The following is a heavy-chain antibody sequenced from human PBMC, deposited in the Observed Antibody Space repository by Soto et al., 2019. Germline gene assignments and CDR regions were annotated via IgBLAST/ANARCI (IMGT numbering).Heavy chain of an antibody. J-gene: IGHJ4*02. Sequence: GGSLRLSCAASGFTFSSYAMHWVRQAPGKGLEWVAVISYDGSNKYYADSVKVRFTISRDNSKNTLYLQMNSLRAEDTAVYSCARAPYNSLYYFDYWGQGTLVTVSS. V-gene: IGHV3-30-3*01. D-gene: IGHD1-1*01. CDR2: ISYDGSNK. CDR3: ARAPYNSLYYFDY. CDR1: GFTFSSYA.